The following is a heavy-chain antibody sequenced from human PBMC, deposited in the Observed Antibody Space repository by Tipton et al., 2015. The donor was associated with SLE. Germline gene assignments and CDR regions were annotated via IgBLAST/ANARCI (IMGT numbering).Heavy chain of an antibody. V-gene: IGHV3-11*01. Sequence: SLRLSCAASGFTFSDYYMSWIRQAPGKGLEWVSYISSSGSTIYYADSVKGRFTISRDNAKNSLYLQMNSLGAEDTAVYYCARRTTITAGWYFDLWGRGTLVTVSS. J-gene: IGHJ2*01. CDR3: ARRTTITAGWYFDL. CDR1: GFTFSDYY. D-gene: IGHD1-14*01. CDR2: ISSSGSTI.